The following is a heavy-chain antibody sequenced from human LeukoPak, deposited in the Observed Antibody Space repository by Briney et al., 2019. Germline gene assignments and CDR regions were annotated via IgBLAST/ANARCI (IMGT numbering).Heavy chain of an antibody. Sequence: GGSLRLSCAASGFTFSTYAMSWVRQAPGKGLEWVSAVSGSGATTYYADSVKGRFSISRDNSKHTLYLQMNSLRAEDTAVYYCAKAGGQWLFYFDYWGQGTLVTVSS. CDR1: GFTFSTYA. CDR3: AKAGGQWLFYFDY. V-gene: IGHV3-23*01. D-gene: IGHD6-19*01. J-gene: IGHJ4*02. CDR2: VSGSGATT.